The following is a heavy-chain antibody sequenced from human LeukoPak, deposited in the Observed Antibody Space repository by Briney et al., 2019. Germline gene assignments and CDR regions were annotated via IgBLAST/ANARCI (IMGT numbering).Heavy chain of an antibody. V-gene: IGHV1-2*02. D-gene: IGHD3-10*01. Sequence: ASVKVSCKASGYTFTGYYMHWVRQAPGQGLEWMGWINPNSGGTNYAQKFQGRVTMTRDTSISTAYMELSRLRSDDTAVYYCASEGSGSYYNVDSPLDYWGQGTLVTVSS. CDR3: ASEGSGSYYNVDSPLDY. CDR2: INPNSGGT. J-gene: IGHJ4*02. CDR1: GYTFTGYY.